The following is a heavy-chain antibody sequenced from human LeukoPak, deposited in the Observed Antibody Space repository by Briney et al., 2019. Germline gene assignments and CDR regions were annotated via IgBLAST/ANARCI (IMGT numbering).Heavy chain of an antibody. J-gene: IGHJ4*02. CDR1: GYTFTSYW. Sequence: GESLKISCKGSGYTFTSYWIAWVREMPGKGLEWMGIIYPGDSDTRYSPSFQGQVTISADKSISTAYLQWNSVKASDNAMYYCARRIAVAGADGFDYWGQGTLVTVSS. D-gene: IGHD6-19*01. CDR3: ARRIAVAGADGFDY. V-gene: IGHV5-51*01. CDR2: IYPGDSDT.